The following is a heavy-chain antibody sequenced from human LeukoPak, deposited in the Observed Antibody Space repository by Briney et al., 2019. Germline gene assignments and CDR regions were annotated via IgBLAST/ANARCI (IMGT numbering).Heavy chain of an antibody. V-gene: IGHV4-34*01. CDR3: ARGGLLHLWRGSSSFRIDY. J-gene: IGHJ4*02. Sequence: SENLSLTCAVYGGSFSGYYWSWIRQPPGKGLEWIGEINHSGSTNYNPSLKSRVAISVDTSKNQFSLKLSSVTAADTAVYYCARGGLLHLWRGSSSFRIDYWGQGTLVTVSS. CDR1: GGSFSGYY. D-gene: IGHD6-6*01. CDR2: INHSGST.